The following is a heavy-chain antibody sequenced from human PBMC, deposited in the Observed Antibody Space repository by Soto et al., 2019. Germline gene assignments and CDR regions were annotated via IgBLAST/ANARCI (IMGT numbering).Heavy chain of an antibody. CDR1: GGLISKYS. V-gene: IGHV1-69*06. CDR2: GLPTSGST. D-gene: IGHD5-12*01. J-gene: IGHJ4*01. Sequence: QVQLVQSGAEVRKPGSSVKVSCKTSGGLISKYSFNWVRQAPGQGLEWMGGGLPTSGSTDYAQKFQGRLTITADRSTSTVYMELSRLRSADTANYYCATIRVRGGPLRFEDGGQGMLISVSS. CDR3: ATIRVRGGPLRFED.